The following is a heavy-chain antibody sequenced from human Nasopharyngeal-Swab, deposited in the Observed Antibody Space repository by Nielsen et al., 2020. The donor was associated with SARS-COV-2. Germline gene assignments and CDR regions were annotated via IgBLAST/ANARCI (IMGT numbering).Heavy chain of an antibody. D-gene: IGHD4-11*01. CDR2: ISSSSSYL. V-gene: IGHV3-21*01. Sequence: GASLRLSCVASGFTFSSYSMNWVRQAPGKGLEWVSSISSSSSYLYYADSVKGRFTISRDNAKNSLYLQMNSLRAEDTAVYYCARGLRYSNYALGYWGQGTLVTVSS. CDR1: GFTFSSYS. J-gene: IGHJ4*02. CDR3: ARGLRYSNYALGY.